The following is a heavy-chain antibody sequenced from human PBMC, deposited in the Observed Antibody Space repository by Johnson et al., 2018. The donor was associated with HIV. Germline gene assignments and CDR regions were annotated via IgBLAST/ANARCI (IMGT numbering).Heavy chain of an antibody. Sequence: QVQLVESGGGVVQPGRSLRLSCAASGFTFSSYAMHWVRQAPGKGLEWVAVISYDGSNKYYADSVKGRFTISRDNSKNTLYLQMNSLRAEDTAVYYCARDRFPYYDFWSGYYRGAFDIWGQGTMVTVSS. V-gene: IGHV3-30*04. CDR1: GFTFSSYA. D-gene: IGHD3-3*01. CDR3: ARDRFPYYDFWSGYYRGAFDI. J-gene: IGHJ3*02. CDR2: ISYDGSNK.